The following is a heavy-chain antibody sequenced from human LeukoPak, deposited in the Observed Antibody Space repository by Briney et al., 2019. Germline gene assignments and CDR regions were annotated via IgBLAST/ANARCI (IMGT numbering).Heavy chain of an antibody. CDR2: ISYDGGKR. CDR1: GFTFSSYS. D-gene: IGHD3-10*01. V-gene: IGHV3-30*18. J-gene: IGHJ4*02. CDR3: AKGLRWFGNFYFNFFDH. Sequence: GGSLRLSCAASGFTFSSYSMNWVRQAPGKGLECVAFISYDGGKRYFADSVKGRFSITRDNSASALFLDMDSLRTEDTAVYYCAKGLRWFGNFYFNFFDHWGQGILVTVSS.